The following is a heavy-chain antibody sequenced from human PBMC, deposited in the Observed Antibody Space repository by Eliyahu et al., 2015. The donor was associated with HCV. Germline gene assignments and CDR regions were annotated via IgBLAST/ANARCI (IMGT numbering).Heavy chain of an antibody. D-gene: IGHD3-10*01. CDR1: GGSFSGYY. Sequence: QVQLQQWGAGLLKPSETLSLTCAVYGGSFSGYYWSWXRQPPGKGLEWIGEINHSGSPHHQPSLKSRVTISVDTSKNQFSLKLSSVTAADTAVYYCARARKVWFGEFYYYYGMDVWGQGTTVTVSS. CDR2: INHSGSP. J-gene: IGHJ6*02. V-gene: IGHV4-34*01. CDR3: ARARKVWFGEFYYYYGMDV.